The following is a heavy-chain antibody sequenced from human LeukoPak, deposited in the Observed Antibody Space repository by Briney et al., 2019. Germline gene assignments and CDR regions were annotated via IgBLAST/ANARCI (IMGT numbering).Heavy chain of an antibody. CDR2: INPNSGGT. V-gene: IGHV1-2*02. D-gene: IGHD2-15*01. CDR3: AIPGKLGYCSGGSCYSFDY. Sequence: ASVKVSCKASGYTFTGYYMHWVRQAPGRGLEWMGWINPNSGGTNYAQKFQGRVTMTRDTSISTAYMELSRLRSDDTAVYYCAIPGKLGYCSGGSCYSFDYWGQGTLVTVSS. CDR1: GYTFTGYY. J-gene: IGHJ4*02.